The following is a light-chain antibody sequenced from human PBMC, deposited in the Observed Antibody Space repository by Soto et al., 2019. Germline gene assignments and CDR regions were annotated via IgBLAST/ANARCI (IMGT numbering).Light chain of an antibody. CDR2: GAS. Sequence: EIVLTQSPGTLSLSPGERATLSCRARQSVTSSFLAWYQQKPGQAPRLLIYGASSRATGIPDRFSGSGSGTDFTLTISRLEPEDFAVYYCHQYDSSPWTFGQGTRVEIK. V-gene: IGKV3-20*01. J-gene: IGKJ1*01. CDR3: HQYDSSPWT. CDR1: QSVTSSF.